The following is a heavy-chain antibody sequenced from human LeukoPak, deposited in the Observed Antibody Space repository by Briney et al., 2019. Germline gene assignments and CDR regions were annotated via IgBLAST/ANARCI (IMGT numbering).Heavy chain of an antibody. CDR3: ARDRVAARQWGYYYYMDV. J-gene: IGHJ6*03. CDR2: INIDGTTT. CDR1: GFTFSIYW. V-gene: IGHV3-74*01. Sequence: QAGGSLRLSCAASGFTFSIYWMHWVRQAPGKGLVWVARINIDGTTTTYADSVKGRFTISRDNAKNSLYLQMNSLRAEDTAVYYCARDRVAARQWGYYYYMDVWGKGTTVTVSS. D-gene: IGHD6-6*01.